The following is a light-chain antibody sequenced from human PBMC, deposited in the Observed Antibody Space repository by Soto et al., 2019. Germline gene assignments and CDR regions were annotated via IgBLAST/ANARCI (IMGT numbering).Light chain of an antibody. CDR2: AAS. CDR1: QSISSY. J-gene: IGKJ4*01. V-gene: IGKV1-39*01. CDR3: QQSYSTPI. Sequence: DIQMTQSPSSLSASVGDRVTITCRASQSISSYLNWYQQKPGKAPKLLIYAASSLQSGVPSRFSGSGSGTDFTLTISSLQPEDFATYYCQQSYSTPIFGGRTKVDIK.